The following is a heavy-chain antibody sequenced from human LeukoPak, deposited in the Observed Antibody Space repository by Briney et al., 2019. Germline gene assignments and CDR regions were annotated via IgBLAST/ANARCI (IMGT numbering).Heavy chain of an antibody. V-gene: IGHV5-51*01. CDR1: YW. D-gene: IGHD1-26*01. CDR2: IYPGDSDT. J-gene: IGHJ4*02. CDR3: AREWELDFDY. Sequence: YWSWIRQPPGKGLEWMGIIYPGDSDTRYSPSFQGQVTISADKSISTAYLQWSSLKASDTAMYYCAREWELDFDYWGQGTLVTVSS.